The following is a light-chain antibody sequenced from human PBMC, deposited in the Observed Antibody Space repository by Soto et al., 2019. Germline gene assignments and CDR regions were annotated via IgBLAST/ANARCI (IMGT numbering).Light chain of an antibody. J-gene: IGKJ3*01. CDR3: QQYGRSPFT. V-gene: IGKV3-20*01. Sequence: EIVLTQSPGTLSLSPGERATFSCRASQSVSSNNLAWYQQRPGQAPRVVIYGASTRATGIPERFSGSGSGTDFTLTISRLEPEDFAVYYCQQYGRSPFTFGPGTKVDIK. CDR1: QSVSSNN. CDR2: GAS.